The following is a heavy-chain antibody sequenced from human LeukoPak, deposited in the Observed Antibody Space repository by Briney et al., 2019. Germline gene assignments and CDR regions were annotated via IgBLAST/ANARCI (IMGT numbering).Heavy chain of an antibody. CDR1: GFTFSSYA. D-gene: IGHD3-3*01. CDR2: ISGSGGST. CDR3: AKVPYYDFWSGYYSY. J-gene: IGHJ4*02. V-gene: IGHV3-23*01. Sequence: PGGSLRLSSAASGFTFSSYAMSWVRHAPGEGLERVSAISGSGGSTYYAGSVKGRFTISRDNSKNTLYLQMNSLRAEDTAVYYCAKVPYYDFWSGYYSYWGQGTLVTVSS.